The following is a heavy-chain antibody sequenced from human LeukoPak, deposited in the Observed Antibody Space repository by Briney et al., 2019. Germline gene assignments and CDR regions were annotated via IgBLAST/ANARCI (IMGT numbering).Heavy chain of an antibody. D-gene: IGHD5-24*01. CDR2: ITSSGSII. CDR1: GFIFSSYE. Sequence: GGSLRLSCAASGFIFSSYEMNWVRQAPGKGLEWVSYITSSGSIIYYADSVKGRFTISKDNAKNSLYLQMTSLRVEDTAVYYCARDLLGLHGFWGQGTWSPSPQ. V-gene: IGHV3-48*03. J-gene: IGHJ4*02. CDR3: ARDLLGLHGF.